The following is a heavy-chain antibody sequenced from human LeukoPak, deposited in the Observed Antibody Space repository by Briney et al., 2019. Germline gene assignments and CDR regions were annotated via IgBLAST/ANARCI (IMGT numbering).Heavy chain of an antibody. J-gene: IGHJ4*02. Sequence: GGSLRLSCAASGFTFSSYGMHWVRQAPGKGLEGVAVISYDGSNKYYADSVKGRFTISRDNSKNTLYLQMNSLRAEDTAVYYCAKPGGRWSGYYTLLRWGQGTLVTVSS. D-gene: IGHD3-3*01. CDR1: GFTFSSYG. V-gene: IGHV3-30*18. CDR3: AKPGGRWSGYYTLLR. CDR2: ISYDGSNK.